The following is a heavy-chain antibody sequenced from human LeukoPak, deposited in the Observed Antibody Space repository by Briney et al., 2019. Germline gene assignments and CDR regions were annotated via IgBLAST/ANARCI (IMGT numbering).Heavy chain of an antibody. J-gene: IGHJ3*02. CDR2: INSDGRSM. V-gene: IGHV3-74*01. CDR1: GFTFSTNW. CDR3: ASGGRVGDIFDI. Sequence: PGGSLRLPCAASGFTFSTNWMYWVRQAPGKGLVWVSRINSDGRSMGYADSVKGRFTISRDNAYNTLYLQMNSLRAEDTALYYCASGGRVGDIFDIWGQGTMVRVSS. D-gene: IGHD2-15*01.